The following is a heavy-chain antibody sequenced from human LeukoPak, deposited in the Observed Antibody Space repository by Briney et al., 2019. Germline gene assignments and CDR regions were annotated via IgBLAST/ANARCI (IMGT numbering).Heavy chain of an antibody. V-gene: IGHV3-23*01. CDR1: GFTFSSYA. J-gene: IGHJ4*02. CDR2: ISGSGGST. D-gene: IGHD3-22*01. Sequence: PGGSLGLSCAASGFTFSSYAMSWVRQAPGKGLEWVSAISGSGGSTYYADSVKGRFTISRDNSKNTLYLQMNSLRAEDTAVYYCAKNLYDSSGYFGAGVGYWGQGTLVTVSS. CDR3: AKNLYDSSGYFGAGVGY.